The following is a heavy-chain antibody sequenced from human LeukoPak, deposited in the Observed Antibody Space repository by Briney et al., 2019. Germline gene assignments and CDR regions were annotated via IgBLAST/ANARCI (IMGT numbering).Heavy chain of an antibody. V-gene: IGHV4-38-2*02. Sequence: PSETLSLTCTVSGYSISSGYYWGWLRPPPGKGLEWIGIIYHSGSTYYNPSLKSRVTISVDTSKNQFSLKLCSLTAADTAVYYCARLIVVVTGPSYYFDYWGQGTLVTVSS. J-gene: IGHJ4*02. CDR2: IYHSGST. CDR1: GYSISSGYY. D-gene: IGHD2-21*02. CDR3: ARLIVVVTGPSYYFDY.